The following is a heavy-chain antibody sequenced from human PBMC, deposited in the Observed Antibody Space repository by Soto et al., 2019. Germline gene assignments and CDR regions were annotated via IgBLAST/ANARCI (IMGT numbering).Heavy chain of an antibody. V-gene: IGHV1-3*05. J-gene: IGHJ4*02. CDR1: GYTFTSYA. CDR2: INAGNGNT. CDR3: ARSIVVVTALDY. D-gene: IGHD2-21*02. Sequence: QVQLVQSGAEEKKPGASVKVSCKASGYTFTSYAMHWVRQAPGQRLEWMGWINAGNGNTKYSQKFQGRVTITRDTSASTDYMELSRLRSEDTPVYYCARSIVVVTALDYWGQGTLVTVSS.